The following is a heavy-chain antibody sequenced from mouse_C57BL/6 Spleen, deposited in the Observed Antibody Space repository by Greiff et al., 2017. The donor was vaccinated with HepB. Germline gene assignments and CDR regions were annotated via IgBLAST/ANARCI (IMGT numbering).Heavy chain of an antibody. V-gene: IGHV5-6*01. CDR3: ARLRQDAMDY. CDR2: ISSGGSYT. Sequence: EVKLMESGGDLVKPGGSLKLSCAASGFTFSSYGMSWVRQTPDKGLEWVETISSGGSYTNYPDSVKGRFTITRDNAKNTLYLQMSSLKSEDTAMYYCARLRQDAMDYWGQGTSVTVSS. CDR1: GFTFSSYG. J-gene: IGHJ4*01.